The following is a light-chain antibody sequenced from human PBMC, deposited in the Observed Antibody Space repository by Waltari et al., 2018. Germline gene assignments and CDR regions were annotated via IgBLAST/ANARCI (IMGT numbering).Light chain of an antibody. V-gene: IGLV1-40*01. J-gene: IGLJ3*02. Sequence: QSVLTQPPSVSGAPGQRVTISCPGSRFNIGAHYVVHCYQQFPGTAPKLLIYGNSNRPSGVPDRFSGSKSGTSASLAITGLQAEDEADYYCQSYDSSLSGWVFGGGTKLTVL. CDR2: GNS. CDR3: QSYDSSLSGWV. CDR1: RFNIGAHYV.